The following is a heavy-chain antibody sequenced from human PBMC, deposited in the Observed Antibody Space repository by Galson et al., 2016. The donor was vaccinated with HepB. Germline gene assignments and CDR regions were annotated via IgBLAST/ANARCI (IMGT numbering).Heavy chain of an antibody. J-gene: IGHJ3*02. D-gene: IGHD1-26*01. Sequence: PALVKPTQTLTLTCSFSGFSLSTSGMGVGWIRQPPGKALEWLALKYWDDDKYYNPSLKTRLIITKDTSKNQVVLTMTNMDPVDTATYYCAHRRGSGSPWAYGAFDIWGQGTMVTVSS. CDR2: KYWDDDK. CDR1: GFSLSTSGMG. CDR3: AHRRGSGSPWAYGAFDI. V-gene: IGHV2-5*02.